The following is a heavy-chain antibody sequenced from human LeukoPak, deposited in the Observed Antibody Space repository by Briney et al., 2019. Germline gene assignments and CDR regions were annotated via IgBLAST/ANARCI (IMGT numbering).Heavy chain of an antibody. D-gene: IGHD6-25*01. CDR2: IYPGDSDT. V-gene: IGHV5-51*01. CDR3: ARHFYGAATGSPFDY. Sequence: GKSLKISCKGSGYSFSTYWIGWVRQMPGKGLEWMGIIYPGDSDTRYSPSFQGQVTISVDKSISTAYLQWSSLKASDSAVYYCARHFYGAATGSPFDYWGQGTLVTVSS. J-gene: IGHJ4*02. CDR1: GYSFSTYW.